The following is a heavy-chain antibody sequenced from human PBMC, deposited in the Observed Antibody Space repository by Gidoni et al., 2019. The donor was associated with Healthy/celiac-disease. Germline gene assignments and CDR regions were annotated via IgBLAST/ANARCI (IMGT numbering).Heavy chain of an antibody. CDR2: ISGSGGST. V-gene: IGHV3-23*01. D-gene: IGHD2-15*01. J-gene: IGHJ5*02. CDR3: AKARLLYNWFDP. Sequence: EVQLLESGGGLVQPGVSLRLSCSPPRFPFSSYAMSWVRQAPGKGLEWVSAISGSGGSTYYADSVKGRFTISRDNSKNTLYLQMNSLRAEDTAVYYCAKARLLYNWFDPWGQGTLVTVSS. CDR1: RFPFSSYA.